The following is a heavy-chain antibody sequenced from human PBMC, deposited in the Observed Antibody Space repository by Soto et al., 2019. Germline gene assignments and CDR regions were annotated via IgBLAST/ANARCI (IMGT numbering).Heavy chain of an antibody. D-gene: IGHD5-12*01. V-gene: IGHV4-4*07. Sequence: QVQLQESGPGLVKPSETLSLTCTVSGGSISSYYWSWIRQPAGKGLEWIGRIYTSGSTNYNPSLKSRVTMSVDTSKNQFSLKLSSVTAADTAVYYCAREWYVVATIGYYYYYYGMDVWGQGTTVTVSS. CDR3: AREWYVVATIGYYYYYYGMDV. CDR1: GGSISSYY. CDR2: IYTSGST. J-gene: IGHJ6*02.